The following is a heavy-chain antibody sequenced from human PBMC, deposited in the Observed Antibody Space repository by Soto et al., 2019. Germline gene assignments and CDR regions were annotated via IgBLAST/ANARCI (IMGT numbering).Heavy chain of an antibody. CDR2: IYYSGST. Sequence: SSETLSLTCTVSGGSISSYYWSWIRQPPGKGLEWIGYIYYSGSTNYNPSLKSRVTISVDTSKNQFSLKLSSVTAADTAVYYCARPYCSGGSCYEIDYWGQGTLVTVSS. CDR3: ARPYCSGGSCYEIDY. D-gene: IGHD2-15*01. J-gene: IGHJ4*02. CDR1: GGSISSYY. V-gene: IGHV4-59*08.